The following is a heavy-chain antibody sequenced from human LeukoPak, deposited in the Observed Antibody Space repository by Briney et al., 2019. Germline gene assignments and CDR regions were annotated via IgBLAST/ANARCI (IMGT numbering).Heavy chain of an antibody. J-gene: IGHJ4*02. CDR3: AKDLYYGDYVFDY. CDR2: IRYDGSNK. V-gene: IGHV3-30*02. CDR1: GFTFSSYG. D-gene: IGHD4-17*01. Sequence: GGSLRLSCAAYGFTFSSYGMHWVRQAPGKGLEWVAFIRYDGSNKYYADSVKGRFTISRDNSKNTLYLQMNSLRAEDTAVYYCAKDLYYGDYVFDYWGQGTLVTVSS.